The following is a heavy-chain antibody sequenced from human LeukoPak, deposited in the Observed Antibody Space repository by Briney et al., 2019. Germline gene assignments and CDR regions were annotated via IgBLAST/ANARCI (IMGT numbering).Heavy chain of an antibody. J-gene: IGHJ4*02. CDR3: AREQDTTPDF. CDR1: GFTFSSYA. CDR2: ISYDGSNK. V-gene: IGHV3-30*04. Sequence: GRSLRLSCAASGFTFSSYAMHWVRQAPGKGLEWVAVISYDGSNKYYADSVKGRFTISRDNSKNSLYLQMNSLRAEDTAVYYCAREQDTTPDFWGQGTLVTVSS. D-gene: IGHD1-1*01.